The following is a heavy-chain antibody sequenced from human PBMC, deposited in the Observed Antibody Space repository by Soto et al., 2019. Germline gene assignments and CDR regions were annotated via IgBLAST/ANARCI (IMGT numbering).Heavy chain of an antibody. J-gene: IGHJ5*02. CDR3: ARVRIQLWSNWFDP. V-gene: IGHV4-30-4*01. Sequence: SATLSLTCAVSGGSISSSDYYWSWIRQPPGKGLEWIGCIYYNGNTYYNPSLKSRVIMSLDTSKNQLSLKLSSVTAADTAVYYCARVRIQLWSNWFDPWGQGTLVTVSS. CDR1: GGSISSSDYY. CDR2: IYYNGNT. D-gene: IGHD5-18*01.